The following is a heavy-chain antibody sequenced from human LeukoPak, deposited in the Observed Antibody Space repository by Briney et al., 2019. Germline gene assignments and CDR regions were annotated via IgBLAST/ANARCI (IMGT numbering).Heavy chain of an antibody. V-gene: IGHV4-39*07. Sequence: SETLSLTCTVSGGSISSSSYYRGWIRQPPGKGLEWIGSIYYSGSTYYNPSLKSRVTISVDTSKNQFSLKLSSVTAADTAVYYCARDYYDSSGYPRKNWFDPWGQGTLVTVSS. CDR1: GGSISSSSYY. D-gene: IGHD3-22*01. CDR3: ARDYYDSSGYPRKNWFDP. CDR2: IYYSGST. J-gene: IGHJ5*02.